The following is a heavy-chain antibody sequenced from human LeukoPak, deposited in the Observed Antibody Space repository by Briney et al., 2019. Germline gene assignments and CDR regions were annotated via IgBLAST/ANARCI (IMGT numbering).Heavy chain of an antibody. CDR3: ARGGYYDFWSGFHQSYGFDI. V-gene: IGHV1-46*01. CDR2: INPSDGST. Sequence: ASVKVSCKASGGTFSSYAISWVRQAPGQGLEWMGIINPSDGSTSYAQKFQGRVTMTRDTSASTVYMELSSLRSEDTAVYYCARGGYYDFWSGFHQSYGFDIWGQGTMVTVSS. J-gene: IGHJ3*02. CDR1: GGTFSSYA. D-gene: IGHD3-3*01.